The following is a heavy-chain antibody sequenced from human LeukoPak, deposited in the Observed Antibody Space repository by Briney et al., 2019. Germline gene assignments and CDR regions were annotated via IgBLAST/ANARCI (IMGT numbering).Heavy chain of an antibody. CDR1: GGSFSGYY. CDR2: IYYHENT. CDR3: ARRAYSAAYWKHFDY. D-gene: IGHD1-1*01. Sequence: SETLSLTCAVYGGSFSGYYWSWIRQAPGKGLEWIGSIYYHENTYYNSSLKSRVTISVDTSKNQFSLKLNSVTAADTAVYFCARRAYSAAYWKHFDYWGQGTLVTVSS. V-gene: IGHV4-34*01. J-gene: IGHJ4*02.